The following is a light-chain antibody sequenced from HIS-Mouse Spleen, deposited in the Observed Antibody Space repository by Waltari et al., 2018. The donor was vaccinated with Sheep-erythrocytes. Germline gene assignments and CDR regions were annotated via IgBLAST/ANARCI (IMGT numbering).Light chain of an antibody. V-gene: IGLV1-40*01. CDR3: QSYDSSLSAVV. J-gene: IGLJ2*01. Sequence: QSVLTQPPSVSGAPGQRVTISCTGSSSNIGAGYDVHWYQQLPGTAPKLLISGNSNRPSGVPDRFSGSKSGTSASLATTGLQAEDEADYYCQSYDSSLSAVVFGGGTKLTVL. CDR1: SSNIGAGYD. CDR2: GNS.